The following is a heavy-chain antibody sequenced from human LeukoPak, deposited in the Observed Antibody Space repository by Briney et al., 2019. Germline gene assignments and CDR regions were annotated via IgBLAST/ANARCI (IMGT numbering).Heavy chain of an antibody. CDR2: IYPGDSDT. CDR1: GYSFTNYW. CDR3: ARVVTMVRGVPRAFDM. J-gene: IGHJ3*02. D-gene: IGHD3-10*01. Sequence: GESLKISCKGSGYSFTNYWIGWVRQMPGKGLEWMGIIYPGDSDTRHSPPFQGQVTISADKSSSTAYLQWSSLKASDTAMYYCARVVTMVRGVPRAFDMWGQGTMVTVSS. V-gene: IGHV5-51*01.